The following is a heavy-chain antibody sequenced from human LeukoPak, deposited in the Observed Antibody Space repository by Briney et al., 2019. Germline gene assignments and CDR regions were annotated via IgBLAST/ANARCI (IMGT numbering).Heavy chain of an antibody. V-gene: IGHV3-21*01. CDR2: ISSSSSYI. Sequence: GGSLRLSCAASGFTFSSYSMKWVRQAPGKGLEWVSSISSSSSYIYYADSVKGRFTISRDNAKNSLYLQMNSLRAEDTAVYYCARDPWHYYDSSGYYCYFDYWGQGTLVTVSS. J-gene: IGHJ4*02. D-gene: IGHD3-22*01. CDR3: ARDPWHYYDSSGYYCYFDY. CDR1: GFTFSSYS.